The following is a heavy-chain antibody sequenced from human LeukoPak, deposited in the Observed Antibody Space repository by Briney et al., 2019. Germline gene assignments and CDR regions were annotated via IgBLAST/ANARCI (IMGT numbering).Heavy chain of an antibody. CDR3: ARVTTVTTSFHFDY. J-gene: IGHJ4*02. CDR2: IYYSGST. CDR1: GGSISSGGYY. D-gene: IGHD4-17*01. Sequence: SETLSLTCTVSGGSISSGGYYWSWIRQPPGEGLEWIGYIYYSGSTYYHPSLKSRVTISLDTSKNQFSLELSSVTAADTAVYYCARVTTVTTSFHFDYWGQGTLVTVSS. V-gene: IGHV4-30-4*01.